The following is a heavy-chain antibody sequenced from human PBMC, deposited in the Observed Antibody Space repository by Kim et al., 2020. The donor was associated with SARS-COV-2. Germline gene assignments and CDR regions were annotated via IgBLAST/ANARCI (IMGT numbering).Heavy chain of an antibody. Sequence: ASVKVSCKASGYTFTSYGISWVRQAPGQGLEWMGWISAYNGNTNYAQKLQGRVTMTTDTSTSTAYMELRSLRSDDTAVYYCATQYYGSRRGGYYGMDVWGQGTKVTVSS. CDR2: ISAYNGNT. CDR3: ATQYYGSRRGGYYGMDV. CDR1: GYTFTSYG. J-gene: IGHJ6*02. V-gene: IGHV1-18*01. D-gene: IGHD3-10*01.